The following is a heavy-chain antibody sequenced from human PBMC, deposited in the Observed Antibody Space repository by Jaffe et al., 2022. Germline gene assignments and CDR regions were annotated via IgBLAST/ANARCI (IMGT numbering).Heavy chain of an antibody. CDR2: IKQDGSEK. CDR1: GFTFSSYW. J-gene: IGHJ3*02. Sequence: EVQLVESGGGLVQPGGSLRLSCAASGFTFSSYWMSWVRQAPGKGLEWVANIKQDGSEKYYVDSVKGRFTISRDNAKNSLYLQMNSLRAEDTAVYYCARTPNYYDSSGYYEGAFDIWGQGTMVTVSS. CDR3: ARTPNYYDSSGYYEGAFDI. D-gene: IGHD3-22*01. V-gene: IGHV3-7*05.